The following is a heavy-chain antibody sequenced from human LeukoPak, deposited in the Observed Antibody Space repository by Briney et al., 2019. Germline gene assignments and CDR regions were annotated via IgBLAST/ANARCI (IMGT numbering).Heavy chain of an antibody. CDR1: SFSFTNVW. D-gene: IGHD3-16*01. CDR2: IKNKEEGEKT. Sequence: PGGSLRLSCAVSSFSFTNVWMNWVRQAPGKGLEWVGRIKNKEEGEKTDYAAPVKGRFTISRDDSKATLFLQMNSLKMEDTAIYYCTTGIDYGGGYWGQGTLVSVSS. J-gene: IGHJ4*02. CDR3: TTGIDYGGGY. V-gene: IGHV3-15*07.